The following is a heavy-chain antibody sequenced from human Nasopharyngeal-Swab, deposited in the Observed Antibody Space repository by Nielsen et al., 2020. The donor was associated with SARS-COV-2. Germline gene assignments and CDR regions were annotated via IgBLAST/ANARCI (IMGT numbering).Heavy chain of an antibody. J-gene: IGHJ3*02. CDR1: GGTFSSYA. CDR3: AREGGYCSSTSCYLVGGGAFDI. D-gene: IGHD2-2*01. Sequence: SVKVSCKASGGTFSSYAISWVRQAPAQGLEWMGGIIPIFGTANYEQKFQGRVTITADESTSTAYMELSSLRSEETAVYYCAREGGYCSSTSCYLVGGGAFDIWGQGTMVTVSS. V-gene: IGHV1-69*13. CDR2: IIPIFGTA.